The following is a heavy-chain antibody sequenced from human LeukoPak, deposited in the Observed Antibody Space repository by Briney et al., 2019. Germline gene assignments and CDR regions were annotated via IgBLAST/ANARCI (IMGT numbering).Heavy chain of an antibody. CDR1: GSTFSSYA. J-gene: IGHJ6*02. CDR2: IIPMLGIA. V-gene: IGHV1-69*04. Sequence: ASVKVSCKASGSTFSSYAISWVRQAPGQGLEWMGRIIPMLGIANYAQKFQGRVTITADKSTSTAYMELSSLRSEDTAVYYCARGRTDGMDVWGQGATVTVSS. D-gene: IGHD4-17*01. CDR3: ARGRTDGMDV.